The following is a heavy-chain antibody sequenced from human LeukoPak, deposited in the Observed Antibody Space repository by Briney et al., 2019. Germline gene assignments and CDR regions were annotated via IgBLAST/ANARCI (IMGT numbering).Heavy chain of an antibody. V-gene: IGHV3-20*04. CDR2: INWNGGST. J-gene: IGHJ4*02. Sequence: GGSLRLSCAASGFTFDDYGMSWVRHAPGKGLEWVSGINWNGGSTGYADSVKGRFTTSRDNAKNSLYLQMNSLRAEDTALYYCARGFYSSSWIDYWGQGTLVTVSS. D-gene: IGHD6-13*01. CDR3: ARGFYSSSWIDY. CDR1: GFTFDDYG.